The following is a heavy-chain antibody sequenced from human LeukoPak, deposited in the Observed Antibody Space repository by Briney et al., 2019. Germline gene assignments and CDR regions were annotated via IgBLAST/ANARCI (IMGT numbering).Heavy chain of an antibody. CDR2: IYSGGST. Sequence: GGSLRLSCAASGFTVSSNYMSWVRQAPGKGLEWVSVIYSGGSTYYADSVKGRFTISRDNSKNTLYLQMNSLRAEDTAVYYCATVVPAAWVDYWGQGTLVTVSS. V-gene: IGHV3-53*05. CDR3: ATVVPAAWVDY. CDR1: GFTVSSNY. D-gene: IGHD2-2*01. J-gene: IGHJ4*02.